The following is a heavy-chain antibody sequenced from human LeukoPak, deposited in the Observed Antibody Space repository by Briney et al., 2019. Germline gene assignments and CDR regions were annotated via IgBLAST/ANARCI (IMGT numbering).Heavy chain of an antibody. V-gene: IGHV3-21*01. D-gene: IGHD1-26*01. CDR2: ISSSSNYI. CDR3: ARALPSPLYSGSYADAFDI. J-gene: IGHJ3*02. CDR1: GFPFSSYH. Sequence: GGSLRLSCTASGFPFSSYHMNWVRQAPGKGLEWVSFISSSSNYIYYADSVKGRFTISRDNAKNSLYLQMNSLRAEDTAVYYCARALPSPLYSGSYADAFDIWGQGTMVTVSS.